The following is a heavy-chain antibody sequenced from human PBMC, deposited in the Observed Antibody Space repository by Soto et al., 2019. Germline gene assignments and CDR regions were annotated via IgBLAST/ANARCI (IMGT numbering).Heavy chain of an antibody. V-gene: IGHV1-69*12. CDR1: GGTFGSYV. Sequence: QVQLVQSGAEVKKPGSSVKVSCKASGGTFGSYVFNWVRQAPGQGLEWMGGIIPLFGRPNYAQKFQGRVTITADESPSTAYMATSSMRSDDTAVFYCARDLGSGYDPGDYWGQGTLVTVSS. D-gene: IGHD5-12*01. CDR2: IIPLFGRP. J-gene: IGHJ4*02. CDR3: ARDLGSGYDPGDY.